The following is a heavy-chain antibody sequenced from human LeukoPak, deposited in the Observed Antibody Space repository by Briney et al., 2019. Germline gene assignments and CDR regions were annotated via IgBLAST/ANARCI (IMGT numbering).Heavy chain of an antibody. D-gene: IGHD2-15*01. CDR2: IQDDESNK. V-gene: IGHV3-30*02. CDR1: GFIFSSFG. J-gene: IGHJ6*03. CDR3: AKQMVERPHYYYMDV. Sequence: GGSLRLSCAASGFIFSSFGMHWVRQAPGKGLEWVAFIQDDESNKFYADSVKGRFTISRGNSKNTLFLQMNSLRPEDTALYYCAKQMVERPHYYYMDVWGKGTTVTVSS.